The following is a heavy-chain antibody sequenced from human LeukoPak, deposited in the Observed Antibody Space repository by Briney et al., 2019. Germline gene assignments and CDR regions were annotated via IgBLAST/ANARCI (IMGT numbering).Heavy chain of an antibody. CDR2: ISYSGRT. J-gene: IGHJ4*02. Sequence: SETLSLTCTVSGGSISSSSYYWGWIRQPPGKGLEWIGSISYSGRTYYNPSLKSRVTISVDTSKNQFSLKLSSVTAADTAVYYCAKMDNWNYAFVQWGQGTLVTVSS. V-gene: IGHV4-39*01. D-gene: IGHD1-7*01. CDR3: AKMDNWNYAFVQ. CDR1: GGSISSSSYY.